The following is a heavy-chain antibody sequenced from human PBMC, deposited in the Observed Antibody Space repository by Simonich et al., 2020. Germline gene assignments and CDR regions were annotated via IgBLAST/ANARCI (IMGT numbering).Heavy chain of an antibody. CDR3: ARDRCTNGVCLDV. CDR1: GFTFSSYG. V-gene: IGHV3-33*01. Sequence: QVQLVESGGGVVQPGRSLRLSCAASGFTFSSYGRPWVRQAPGKGLEWVAVIWYDGSNKYDADSVKGRFTISRDNSKNTLYLQMNSLRAEDTAVYYCARDRCTNGVCLDVWGKGTTVTVSS. D-gene: IGHD2-8*01. CDR2: IWYDGSNK. J-gene: IGHJ6*04.